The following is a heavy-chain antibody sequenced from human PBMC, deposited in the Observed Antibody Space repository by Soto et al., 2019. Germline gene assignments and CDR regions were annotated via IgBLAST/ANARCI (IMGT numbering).Heavy chain of an antibody. CDR1: GGTFSNYP. CDR2: IIPIFGTT. V-gene: IGHV1-69*01. J-gene: IGHJ4*02. CDR3: ARGLYCGGGCYSHFDY. D-gene: IGHD2-21*02. Sequence: VQLVQSGAEVKKPGSSVKVSCKASGGTFSNYPFIWVRQAPGQGLYWMGGIIPIFGTTDYGQRFQGRVTITADESTNTAYMELSSLRSDDTAVYYCARGLYCGGGCYSHFDYWGQGTLVTVSS.